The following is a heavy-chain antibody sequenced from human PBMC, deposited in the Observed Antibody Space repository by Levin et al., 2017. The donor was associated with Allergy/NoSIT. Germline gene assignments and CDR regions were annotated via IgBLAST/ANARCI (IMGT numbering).Heavy chain of an antibody. CDR1: GYTFTSYG. V-gene: IGHV1-18*01. J-gene: IGHJ6*02. CDR3: ARAGYYYDSSGSPPYYYYGMDG. CDR2: ISAYNGNT. Sequence: ASVKVSCKASGYTFTSYGISWVRQAPGQGLEWMGWISAYNGNTNYAQKLQGRVTMTTDTSTSTAYMELRSLRSDDTAVYYCARAGYYYDSSGSPPYYYYGMDGWGQGTTVSVSS. D-gene: IGHD3-22*01.